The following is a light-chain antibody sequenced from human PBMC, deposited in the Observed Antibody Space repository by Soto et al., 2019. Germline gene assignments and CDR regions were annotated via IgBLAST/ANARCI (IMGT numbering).Light chain of an antibody. CDR3: MQGTHFPPWT. J-gene: IGKJ1*01. CDR2: RVS. Sequence: DVVMTQSPLSLSVTLGQPASMSCRSSQRLVYSDGNTYLHWFRQRPGQPPRRLIHRVSNRDSGVPDRFSGSVSGTDFTLKISRVEAEDVGVYYCMQGTHFPPWTFGQGTKVEI. CDR1: QRLVYSDGNTY. V-gene: IGKV2-30*01.